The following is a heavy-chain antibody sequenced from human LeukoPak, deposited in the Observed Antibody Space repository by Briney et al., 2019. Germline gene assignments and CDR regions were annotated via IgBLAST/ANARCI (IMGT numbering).Heavy chain of an antibody. J-gene: IGHJ3*02. D-gene: IGHD3-3*01. Sequence: PSKTLSLTCTVSGGSISSSSYYWGWIRQPPGKGLEWIGSIYYSGSTYYNPSLKSRVTISVDTSKNQFSLKLSSVTAADTAVYYCASLETDAFDIWGQGTMVTVSS. CDR1: GGSISSSSYY. CDR3: ASLETDAFDI. CDR2: IYYSGST. V-gene: IGHV4-39*07.